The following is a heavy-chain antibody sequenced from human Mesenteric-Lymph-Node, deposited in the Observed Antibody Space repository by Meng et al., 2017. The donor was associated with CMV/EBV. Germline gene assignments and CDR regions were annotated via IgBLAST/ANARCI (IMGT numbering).Heavy chain of an antibody. CDR2: IHHSERT. CDR1: GGSFSGYY. V-gene: IGHV4-34*01. J-gene: IGHJ6*02. Sequence: GSLRLSCTIYGGSFSGYYWSWIRRPPGRGLEWIGGIHHSERTDYNPSLKSRVTISLHTSKNQFSLDLSSVTAADTAIYYCARAQATYYSTSAGRNYYYGLDVWGQGTTVTVSS. D-gene: IGHD3-10*01. CDR3: ARAQATYYSTSAGRNYYYGLDV.